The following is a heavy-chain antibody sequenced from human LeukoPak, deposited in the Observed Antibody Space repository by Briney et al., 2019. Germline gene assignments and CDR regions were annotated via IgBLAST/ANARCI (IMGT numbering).Heavy chain of an antibody. D-gene: IGHD6-19*01. CDR1: GGSISSYC. V-gene: IGHV4-59*04. CDR3: ARSPAVAGHFDY. CDR2: IYYSGSI. J-gene: IGHJ4*02. Sequence: SETLSLTCTVSGGSISSYCWSWIRQPPGKGLEWIGYIYYSGSIYYNPSLKSRVTMSVDTSKNQFSLKLSSVTAVDTAVYYCARSPAVAGHFDYWGQGTLVTASS.